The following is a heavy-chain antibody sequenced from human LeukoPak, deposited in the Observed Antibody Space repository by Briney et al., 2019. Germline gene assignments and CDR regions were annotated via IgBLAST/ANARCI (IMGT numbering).Heavy chain of an antibody. V-gene: IGHV1-8*01. Sequence: GASVKVSCKASGYTFTCYDINWVRQATGQGLEWMGWMNPNSGNTGYAQKFQGRVTMTRNTSISTAYMELSSLRSEDTAVYYCARGRRVVRYGTYGMDVWGQGTTVTVSS. CDR3: ARGRRVVRYGTYGMDV. CDR2: MNPNSGNT. CDR1: GYTFTCYD. D-gene: IGHD3-10*01. J-gene: IGHJ6*02.